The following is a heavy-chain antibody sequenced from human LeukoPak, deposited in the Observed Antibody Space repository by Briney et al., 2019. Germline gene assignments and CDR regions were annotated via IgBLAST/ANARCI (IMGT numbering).Heavy chain of an antibody. Sequence: GGSLRLSCAASGFTFTNAWMTWVRQAPGKGLEWVGRIYRKTDGGTTDYAAPVKGRFTISGDDSKNTLYLQMNSLKTEDTAVYYCTTDTWSGFDPWGQGTLVTVSS. CDR1: GFTFTNAW. D-gene: IGHD2/OR15-2a*01. V-gene: IGHV3-15*01. CDR2: IYRKTDGGTT. CDR3: TTDTWSGFDP. J-gene: IGHJ5*02.